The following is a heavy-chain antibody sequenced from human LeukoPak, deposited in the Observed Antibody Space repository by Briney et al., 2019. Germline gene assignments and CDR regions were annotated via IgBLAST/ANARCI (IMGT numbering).Heavy chain of an antibody. V-gene: IGHV4-39*07. D-gene: IGHD3-10*01. J-gene: IGHJ5*02. Sequence: SENLSLTCTVSAGSISSSSYYWGWIRQPPGKGLEWIGSIYYSGSTYYNPSLKSRVTISVDTSKNQFSLKLSSVTAADTAVYYCARGRRKVVRGVITGVWFDPWGQGTLVTVSS. CDR2: IYYSGST. CDR1: AGSISSSSYY. CDR3: ARGRRKVVRGVITGVWFDP.